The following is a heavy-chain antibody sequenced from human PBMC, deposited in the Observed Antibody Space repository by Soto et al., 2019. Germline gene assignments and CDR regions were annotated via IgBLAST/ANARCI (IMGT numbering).Heavy chain of an antibody. CDR2: MNPNSGDT. CDR3: VRGLEWLRNY. J-gene: IGHJ4*02. CDR1: GYTFTTYD. Sequence: QVQLVQSGAEVKKPGASVKVSCKATGYTFTTYDINWVRQATGQGLEWMGWMNPNSGDTGYAQKFQGRVTMTRDTSISTAYMEVSTLTSEDTAVYYCVRGLEWLRNYWGQGTLVTVSS. D-gene: IGHD5-12*01. V-gene: IGHV1-8*01.